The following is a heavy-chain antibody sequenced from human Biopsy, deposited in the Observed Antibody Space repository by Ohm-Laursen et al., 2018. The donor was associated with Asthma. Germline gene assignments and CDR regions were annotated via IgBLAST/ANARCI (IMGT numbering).Heavy chain of an antibody. CDR3: ARRITIFGVVQKDHGMDA. J-gene: IGHJ6*02. CDR2: ISYGGKT. V-gene: IGHV4-39*01. CDR1: GGSMTPTSHY. D-gene: IGHD3-3*01. Sequence: SQTLSLTCMVSGGSMTPTSHYWDWIRQAPGKGLEWIGHISYGGKTSYNPSLKNRVTISRDTSKSQFSLRLTSVTAADTAVYFCARRITIFGVVQKDHGMDAWGQGTTVIVSS.